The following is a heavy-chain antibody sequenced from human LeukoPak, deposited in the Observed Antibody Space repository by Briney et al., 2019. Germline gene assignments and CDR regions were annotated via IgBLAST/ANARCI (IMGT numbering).Heavy chain of an antibody. CDR2: INSDGSWT. J-gene: IGHJ4*02. V-gene: IGHV3-74*01. D-gene: IGHD2/OR15-2a*01. CDR3: VSFYETY. CDR1: GNYW. Sequence: AGGSLRLSCAASGNYWMHWVRQVPGKGRVWVSNINSDGSWTSYADSVKGRFTISKDNAKNTVYLQMNRLRAEDTVVYYCVSFYETYWGRGTLVTVSS.